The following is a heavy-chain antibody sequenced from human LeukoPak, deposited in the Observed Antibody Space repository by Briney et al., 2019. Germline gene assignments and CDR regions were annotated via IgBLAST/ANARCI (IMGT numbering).Heavy chain of an antibody. CDR2: ISGSGGST. V-gene: IGHV3-23*01. Sequence: GGSLRLFCGASGFTFISNALSWCRRQPGGELEECTAISGSGGSTNYADSVKGRFTISRDNSKNTLYLQMNSLRAEDTAVYYCAKCITIFEADYYFDYWGQGTLVTVSS. CDR1: GFTFISNA. CDR3: AKCITIFEADYYFDY. J-gene: IGHJ4*02. D-gene: IGHD3-9*01.